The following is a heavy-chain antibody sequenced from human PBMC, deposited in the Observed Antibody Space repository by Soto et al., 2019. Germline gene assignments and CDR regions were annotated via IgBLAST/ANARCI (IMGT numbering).Heavy chain of an antibody. D-gene: IGHD2-15*01. J-gene: IGHJ4*02. V-gene: IGHV1-18*01. CDR3: ARDLSCNYAPDYFDY. Sequence: ASVKVSYKASGYTFTSYGISWVRQAPGQGLEWMGWISAYNGNTNYAQKLQGRVTMTTDTSTSTAYMELRSLRSDDTAVYYCARDLSCNYAPDYFDYWGQGTLVTVSS. CDR1: GYTFTSYG. CDR2: ISAYNGNT.